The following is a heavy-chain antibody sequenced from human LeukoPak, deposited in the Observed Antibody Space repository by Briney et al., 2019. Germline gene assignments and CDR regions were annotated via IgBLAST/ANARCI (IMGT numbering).Heavy chain of an antibody. CDR2: IWYDGSNK. CDR1: GFTFSSYG. CDR3: AREQWLVGAFDI. Sequence: GGSLRLSWAASGFTFSSYGMHWVRQAPGKGLEWVAVIWYDGSNKYYADSVKGRFTISRDNSKNTLYLQMNSLRAEDTAVYYCAREQWLVGAFDIWGQWTMVTVSS. V-gene: IGHV3-33*01. D-gene: IGHD6-19*01. J-gene: IGHJ3*02.